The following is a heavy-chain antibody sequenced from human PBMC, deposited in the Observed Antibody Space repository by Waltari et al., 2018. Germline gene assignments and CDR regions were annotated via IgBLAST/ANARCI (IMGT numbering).Heavy chain of an antibody. D-gene: IGHD6-19*01. J-gene: IGHJ5*02. Sequence: QLQLQESGPGLVKPSETLSLTCTVSGGSISSSSYYWGWIRQPPGKGLEWIGSIYYSGSTDYNPSLKSRVTISVDTSKNQFSLKLSSVTAADTAVYYCARHDYSSGWNYWFDPWGQGTLVTVSS. V-gene: IGHV4-39*01. CDR2: IYYSGST. CDR1: GGSISSSSYY. CDR3: ARHDYSSGWNYWFDP.